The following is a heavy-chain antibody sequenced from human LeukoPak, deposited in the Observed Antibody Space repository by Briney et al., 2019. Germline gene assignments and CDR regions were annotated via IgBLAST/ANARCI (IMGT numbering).Heavy chain of an antibody. CDR3: ARKGFVESTGWRGAFDV. J-gene: IGHJ3*01. D-gene: IGHD2-8*02. CDR1: RGSFSGYF. V-gene: IGHV4-34*01. CDR2: MNDSGST. Sequence: SETLSLTCDVDRGSFSGYFWSWIRQTPGKGRGWLGEMNDSGSTNYNPSLKSRVTISVAVSKNQYSLRLTSVTAADTAVYYCARKGFVESTGWRGAFDVWGQGTVVTVSS.